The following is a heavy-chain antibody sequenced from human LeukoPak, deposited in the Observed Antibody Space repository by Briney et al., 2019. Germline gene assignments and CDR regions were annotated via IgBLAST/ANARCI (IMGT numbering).Heavy chain of an antibody. D-gene: IGHD3-3*01. J-gene: IGHJ3*02. CDR1: GFTFSSHA. V-gene: IGHV3-48*04. CDR3: ARDGPGLRFLDGGHAFDI. Sequence: GGSLRLSCAASGFTFSSHAMNWVRQAPGKGLEWISSISTDSLTIKYADFVSGQFTISRDNAEHLLFLQMNSLRAEDTAVYYCARDGPGLRFLDGGHAFDIWGQGTMVTVSS. CDR2: ISTDSLTI.